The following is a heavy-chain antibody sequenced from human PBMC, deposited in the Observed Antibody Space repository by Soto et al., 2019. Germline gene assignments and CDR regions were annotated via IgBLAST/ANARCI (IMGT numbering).Heavy chain of an antibody. CDR1: GYTFTGYY. CDR2: INPNSGGT. D-gene: IGHD1-20*01. CDR3: AKVRYTSQMGYYYGMDV. V-gene: IGHV1-2*02. Sequence: GASVKVSCKASGYTFTGYYVHWVRQAPGQGLESLGWINPNSGGTNHVQKFQGRITMTRDTSISTAYMELSKLRSDDTAVYYCAKVRYTSQMGYYYGMDVWGQGTTGTVSS. J-gene: IGHJ6*02.